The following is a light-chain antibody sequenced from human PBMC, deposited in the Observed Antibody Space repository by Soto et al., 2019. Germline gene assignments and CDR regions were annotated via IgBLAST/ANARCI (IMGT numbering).Light chain of an antibody. CDR1: QSVSSW. CDR2: DAS. CDR3: QQLNSYPPL. Sequence: DIQMTHSPSTLSASLGDMVTIIFRASQSVSSWLAWYQQKPGKAPKLLISDASNLESGVPSRFSGSGSGTEFTLTISSLQPEDFATYYCQQLNSYPPLFGGGTKVDIK. J-gene: IGKJ4*01. V-gene: IGKV1-5*02.